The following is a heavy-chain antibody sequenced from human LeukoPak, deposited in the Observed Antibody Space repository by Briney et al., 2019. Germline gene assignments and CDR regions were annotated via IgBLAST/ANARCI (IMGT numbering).Heavy chain of an antibody. D-gene: IGHD2-15*01. V-gene: IGHV3-13*01. CDR3: AREIRETVVTRHYYYGIDV. CDR2: IGTGDDT. CDR1: GFTFSTYD. Sequence: HPGGSLRLSCAASGFTFSTYDMHWVRQVTGKGLEWVSAIGTGDDTYYLGSVKGRFTISRENAKNVLYLQMSSPRAEDTAVYYCAREIRETVVTRHYYYGIDVWGQGTTVTVSS. J-gene: IGHJ6*02.